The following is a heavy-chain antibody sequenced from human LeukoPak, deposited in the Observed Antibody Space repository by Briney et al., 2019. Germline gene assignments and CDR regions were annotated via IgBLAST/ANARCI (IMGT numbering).Heavy chain of an antibody. Sequence: GASVKVSCKASGYTFTGYYMHWVRPAPGQGLEWMGWINPNSDGTNYAQKFQGRVTMIRDTFLSTAYMELSSLRSDDTAVYYCARYGIVATISIGDWFDPWGQGTLVTVSS. D-gene: IGHD5-12*01. CDR2: INPNSDGT. J-gene: IGHJ5*02. V-gene: IGHV1-2*02. CDR1: GYTFTGYY. CDR3: ARYGIVATISIGDWFDP.